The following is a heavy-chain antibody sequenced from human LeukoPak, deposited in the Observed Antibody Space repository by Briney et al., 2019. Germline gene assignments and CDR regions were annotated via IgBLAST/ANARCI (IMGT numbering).Heavy chain of an antibody. CDR3: ARGGGYSGYDYKPVIDY. D-gene: IGHD5-12*01. CDR2: MNPNSGNT. V-gene: IGHV1-8*02. Sequence: GASVKVSCKASGYTFTGYYMHWVRQAPGQGLEWMGWMNPNSGNTGYAQKFQGRVTMTRNTSISTAYMELSSLRSEDTAVYYCARGGGYSGYDYKPVIDYWGQGTLVTVSS. CDR1: GYTFTGYY. J-gene: IGHJ4*02.